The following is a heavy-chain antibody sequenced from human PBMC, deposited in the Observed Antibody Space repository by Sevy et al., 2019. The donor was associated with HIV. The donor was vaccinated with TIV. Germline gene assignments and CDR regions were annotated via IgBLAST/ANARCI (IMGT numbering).Heavy chain of an antibody. CDR2: INPNSGGT. V-gene: IGHV1-2*04. CDR1: GYTFTGYY. J-gene: IGHJ4*02. D-gene: IGHD3-22*01. Sequence: ASVKVSCKASGYTFTGYYMHWVRQAPGQGLEWMGWINPNSGGTNYAQKFQGWVTMTRDTSIRTAYMELGRLRSDDTAVYYCARAPYDNPYYFDYWGQGTLVTVSS. CDR3: ARAPYDNPYYFDY.